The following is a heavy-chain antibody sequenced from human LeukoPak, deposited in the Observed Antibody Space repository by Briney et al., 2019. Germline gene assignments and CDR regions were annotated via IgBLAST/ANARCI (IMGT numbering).Heavy chain of an antibody. CDR3: ARATLRYFDPSFVFDY. CDR2: IYTSGNT. Sequence: SETLSLACAVSGGSFSGYYWSWIRQPAGKGLEWIGRIYTSGNTNYNPSLKSRVTISLDTSKNLFSLKLSSVTAADTAVYYCARATLRYFDPSFVFDYWGQGTLVTVSS. V-gene: IGHV4-4*07. D-gene: IGHD3-9*01. J-gene: IGHJ4*02. CDR1: GGSFSGYY.